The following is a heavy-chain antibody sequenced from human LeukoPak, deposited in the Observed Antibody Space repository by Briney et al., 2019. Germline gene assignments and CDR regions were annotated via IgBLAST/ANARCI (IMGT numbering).Heavy chain of an antibody. V-gene: IGHV3-49*04. CDR3: SVLLWFGELF. J-gene: IGHJ4*02. CDR2: IRDKAYGGTT. D-gene: IGHD3-10*01. CDR1: GFIFGDYA. Sequence: GGSLRLSCTASGFIFGDYAMSWVRQAPGKGLEWVGFIRDKAYGGTTEYAASVKGRFTISRDDSKSTAYLQMNSLKTEDTAVYHCSVLLWFGELFWGQGTLVTVSS.